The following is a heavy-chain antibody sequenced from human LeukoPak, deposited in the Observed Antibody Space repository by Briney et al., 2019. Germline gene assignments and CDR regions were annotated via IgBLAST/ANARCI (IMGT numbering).Heavy chain of an antibody. CDR3: AFEGGYCSSTSCYTHNWFDP. D-gene: IGHD2-2*02. V-gene: IGHV1-2*02. J-gene: IGHJ5*02. Sequence: GASVKVSCKASGYTFTTYYMHWVRQAPGQGLEWMGWINPNSGGTNYAQKFQGRVTMTRDTSISTAYMELSRLRSDDTAVYYCAFEGGYCSSTSCYTHNWFDPWGQGTLVTVSS. CDR1: GYTFTTYY. CDR2: INPNSGGT.